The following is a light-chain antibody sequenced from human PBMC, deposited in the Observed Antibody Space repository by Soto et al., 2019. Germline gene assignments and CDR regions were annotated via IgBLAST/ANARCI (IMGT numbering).Light chain of an antibody. Sequence: DIQMTQSPSTLSASVGDRVTITCRASQSISSWLAWYQQKPGKAPKLLIYKASSLERGVPSRFSGSGSGTEFTLTISSLQPDDVATYYCQQYHSYSRTFGQGTKVEIK. V-gene: IGKV1-5*03. CDR2: KAS. CDR3: QQYHSYSRT. CDR1: QSISSW. J-gene: IGKJ1*01.